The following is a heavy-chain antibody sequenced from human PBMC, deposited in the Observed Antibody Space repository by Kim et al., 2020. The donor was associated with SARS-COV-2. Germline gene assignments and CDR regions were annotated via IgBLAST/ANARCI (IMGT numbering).Heavy chain of an antibody. CDR2: INHSGST. J-gene: IGHJ2*01. D-gene: IGHD6-13*01. V-gene: IGHV4-34*01. CDR3: ARRLPGGIAAAGTLNWYFDL. CDR1: GGSFSGYY. Sequence: SETLSLTCAVYGGSFSGYYWSWIRQPPGKGLEWIGEINHSGSTNYNPSLKSRVTISVDTSKNQFSLKLSSVTAADTAVYYCARRLPGGIAAAGTLNWYFDLLGRGTLVTVSS.